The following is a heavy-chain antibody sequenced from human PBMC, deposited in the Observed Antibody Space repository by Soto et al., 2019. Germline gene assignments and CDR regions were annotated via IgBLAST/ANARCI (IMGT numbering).Heavy chain of an antibody. CDR2: LTGSGGAT. D-gene: IGHD6-13*01. CDR1: GFTFSNYA. V-gene: IGHV3-23*01. J-gene: IGHJ4*02. CDR3: AKEGSVTAALDY. Sequence: PGGSLRLSCAASGFTFSNYAMSWVRQAPGKGLEWGSGLTGSGGATYYADSVKGRLTISRDNSNNTLYLQMNSLRAADTAVYYCAKEGSVTAALDYWGKGTLVTVSS.